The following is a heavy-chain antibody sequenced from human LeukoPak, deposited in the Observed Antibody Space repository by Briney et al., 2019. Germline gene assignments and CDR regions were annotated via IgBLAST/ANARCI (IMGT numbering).Heavy chain of an antibody. D-gene: IGHD4-17*01. V-gene: IGHV4-30-4*01. CDR1: SDSISSGDYY. J-gene: IGHJ4*02. Sequence: PSQTLSLTCTVSSDSISSGDYYWSWIRQPAGKGLEFIGYINKKGGTFYNPPLKSRVSISIDTSKNQFSLKLTSVTAADTAVYFCARKHKSYGDYPYYFDSWGQGTLVTVSS. CDR2: INKKGGT. CDR3: ARKHKSYGDYPYYFDS.